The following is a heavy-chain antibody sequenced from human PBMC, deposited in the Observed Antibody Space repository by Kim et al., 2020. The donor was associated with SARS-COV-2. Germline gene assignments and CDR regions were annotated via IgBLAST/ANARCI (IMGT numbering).Heavy chain of an antibody. D-gene: IGHD3-22*01. Sequence: SETLSLTCTVSGGSISSSSYYLGWIRQPPGKGLEWIGSIYYSGSTDYNPSLKSRVTISVDTSKNQFSLKLSSVNDADTAVYYCARRGRDSSAYYFPSNWYCDLWGRGTLVTVSA. CDR3: ARRGRDSSAYYFPSNWYCDL. CDR2: IYYSGST. V-gene: IGHV4-39*01. CDR1: GGSISSSSYY. J-gene: IGHJ2*01.